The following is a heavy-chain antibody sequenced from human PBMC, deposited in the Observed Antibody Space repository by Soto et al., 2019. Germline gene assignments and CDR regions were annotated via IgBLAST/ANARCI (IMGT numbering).Heavy chain of an antibody. Sequence: SETLSLTCTVSGGSISTYYWSWIRQPPGKGLEWIGYIYYSGSTNYNPSLKSRVTMSVDTSKNQFSLKLNSVTAADTAVYYCASSGSLARVYYYYMDVRGKGTKVTVSS. J-gene: IGHJ6*03. CDR2: IYYSGST. D-gene: IGHD2-15*01. CDR3: ASSGSLARVYYYYMDV. V-gene: IGHV4-59*01. CDR1: GGSISTYY.